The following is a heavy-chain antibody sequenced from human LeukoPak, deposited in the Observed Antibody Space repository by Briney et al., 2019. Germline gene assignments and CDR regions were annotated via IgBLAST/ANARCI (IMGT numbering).Heavy chain of an antibody. J-gene: IGHJ4*02. Sequence: GGSLRLSCAASGFTFSSYGMSWVRQAPGKGLEWVSAISGSGGSTYYADSVKGRLTISRDNAKNSLYLQMNSLRAEDTAVYYCARDWARLVRSTLIDYWGQGTLVTVSS. V-gene: IGHV3-23*01. CDR1: GFTFSSYG. CDR2: ISGSGGST. D-gene: IGHD6-6*01. CDR3: ARDWARLVRSTLIDY.